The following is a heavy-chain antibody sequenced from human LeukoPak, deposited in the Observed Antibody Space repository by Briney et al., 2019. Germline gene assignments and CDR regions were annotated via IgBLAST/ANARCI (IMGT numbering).Heavy chain of an antibody. CDR1: GGTFSSYA. J-gene: IGHJ4*02. Sequence: ASVKVSCKASGGTFSSYAISWVRQAPGQGLEWMGWISAYNGNTNYAQKLQGRVTMTTDTSTSTAYMELRSLRSDDTAVYYCARENYPFRSGNDYWGQGTLVTVSS. CDR2: ISAYNGNT. CDR3: ARENYPFRSGNDY. V-gene: IGHV1-18*01. D-gene: IGHD1-7*01.